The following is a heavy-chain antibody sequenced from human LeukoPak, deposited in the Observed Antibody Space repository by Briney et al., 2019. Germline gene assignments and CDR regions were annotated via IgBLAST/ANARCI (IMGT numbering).Heavy chain of an antibody. V-gene: IGHV1-8*01. CDR3: ARGDAYSSPFYYMDV. D-gene: IGHD6-13*01. Sequence: ASVKVSCKASGYTFTSYDINWVRQAAGQGLEWMGWMNPNSGNTGYAEKFQGRVTITRNTSISTAYMELSSLRSEDTAVYYCARGDAYSSPFYYMDVWGKGTTVTVSS. CDR1: GYTFTSYD. J-gene: IGHJ6*03. CDR2: MNPNSGNT.